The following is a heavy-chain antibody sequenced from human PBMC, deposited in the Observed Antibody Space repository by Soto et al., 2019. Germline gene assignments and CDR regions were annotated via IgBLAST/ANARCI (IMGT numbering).Heavy chain of an antibody. CDR1: GYTFTSYA. J-gene: IGHJ1*01. Sequence: GASVKVSCKASGYTFTSYAMHWVRQAPGQRLEWMGWINAVNGNTKYAQKFQGRVTITRDKSTSTAYMELSSLRSEDTAVYYCAGDSLGGGDLDFQHWGQGTLVTVSS. CDR3: AGDSLGGGDLDFQH. D-gene: IGHD2-21*01. V-gene: IGHV1-3*01. CDR2: INAVNGNT.